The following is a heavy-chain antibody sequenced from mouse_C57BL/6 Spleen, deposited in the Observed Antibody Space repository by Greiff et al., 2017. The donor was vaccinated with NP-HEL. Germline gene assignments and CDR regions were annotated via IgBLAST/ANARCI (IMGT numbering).Heavy chain of an antibody. D-gene: IGHD2-1*01. V-gene: IGHV1-4*01. CDR1: GYTFTSYT. Sequence: QVQLKQSGAELARPGASVKMSCKASGYTFTSYTMHWVKQRPGQGLEWIGYINPSSGYTKYNQKFKDKATLTADKSSSTAYMQLSSLTSEDSAVYYCARSDGNYPAWFAYWGQGTLVTVSA. J-gene: IGHJ3*01. CDR3: ARSDGNYPAWFAY. CDR2: INPSSGYT.